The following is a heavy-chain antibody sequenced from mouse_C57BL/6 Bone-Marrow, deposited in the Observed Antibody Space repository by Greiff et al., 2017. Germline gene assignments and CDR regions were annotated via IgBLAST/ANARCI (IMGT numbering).Heavy chain of an antibody. Sequence: QVQLQQSGPELVKPGASVKISCKASGYAFSSSWMNWVKQRPGKGLEWIGRIYPGDGDTNYNGKFKGKATLTADKSSSTAYMHLSSLTSEDSAVYFCARSSYYSSSSYVTYFDYWGQGTTLTVSS. CDR2: IYPGDGDT. CDR1: GYAFSSSW. D-gene: IGHD1-1*01. CDR3: ARSSYYSSSSYVTYFDY. V-gene: IGHV1-82*01. J-gene: IGHJ2*01.